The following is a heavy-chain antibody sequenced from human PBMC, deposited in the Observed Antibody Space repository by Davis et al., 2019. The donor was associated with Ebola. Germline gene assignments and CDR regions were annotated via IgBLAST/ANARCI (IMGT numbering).Heavy chain of an antibody. V-gene: IGHV3-23*01. CDR1: GFTFSNAW. D-gene: IGHD5-18*01. Sequence: PGGSLRLSCAASGFTFSNAWMSWVRQAPGKGLEWVSAISGSGGSTYYADSVKGRFTISRDNSKNTLNLQMNSVRDEDTAVYYCAKDLADTAMDRPDQWGQGTLVAVSS. CDR2: ISGSGGST. CDR3: AKDLADTAMDRPDQ. J-gene: IGHJ4*02.